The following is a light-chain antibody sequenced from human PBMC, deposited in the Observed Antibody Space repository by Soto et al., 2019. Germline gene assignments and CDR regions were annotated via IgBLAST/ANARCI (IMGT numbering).Light chain of an antibody. J-gene: IGLJ3*02. CDR2: AVS. CDR1: SSDVGGYNY. CDR3: SSYAGSNNLV. Sequence: QSALTQPPSASGSPGQSVTISCTGTSSDVGGYNYVSGYQQHPGKAPKLMIYAVSKRPSGVPDRFAGSMFGNTASLTVSGLQAEDEADYYCSSYAGSNNLVFGGGTKLTVL. V-gene: IGLV2-8*01.